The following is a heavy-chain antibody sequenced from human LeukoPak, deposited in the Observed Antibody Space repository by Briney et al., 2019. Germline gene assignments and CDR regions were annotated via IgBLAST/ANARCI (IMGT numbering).Heavy chain of an antibody. Sequence: SETLSLTCTVSGGSISNYYWSWIRNPPGEGLEWIGYIYFSGITNYNPPLKSRVTISLDSSKSQFSLKLRSLTAADTAVYYCARQGDNSRWYVWFDPWGQGTLVTVS. J-gene: IGHJ5*02. D-gene: IGHD6-13*01. CDR3: ARQGDNSRWYVWFDP. CDR2: IYFSGIT. V-gene: IGHV4-59*08. CDR1: GGSISNYY.